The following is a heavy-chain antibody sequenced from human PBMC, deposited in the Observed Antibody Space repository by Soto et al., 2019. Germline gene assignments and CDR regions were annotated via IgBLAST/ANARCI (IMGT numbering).Heavy chain of an antibody. D-gene: IGHD3-16*01. V-gene: IGHV1-3*01. Sequence: ASVKVSCKASGYTFTSYAMHWVRQAPGQSLEWMGWINAGNGNTKYSQKFQGRVTITRDTSASTAYMELSSLRSEDTAVYYCARSYDYVWGSPQYYFDYWGQGTLVTVSS. CDR2: INAGNGNT. J-gene: IGHJ4*02. CDR3: ARSYDYVWGSPQYYFDY. CDR1: GYTFTSYA.